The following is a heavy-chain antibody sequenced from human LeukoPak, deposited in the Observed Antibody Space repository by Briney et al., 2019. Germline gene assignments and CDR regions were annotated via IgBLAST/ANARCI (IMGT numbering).Heavy chain of an antibody. J-gene: IGHJ4*02. D-gene: IGHD6-19*01. CDR1: GGSISSYY. CDR3: ARGIAVADPYFDY. V-gene: IGHV4-59*01. Sequence: PSETLSLTCTVSGGSISSYYWSWIRQPPGKGLEWIGYIYYSGSTNYNPSLKSRVTISVDTSKNQFSLKLSSVTAADTAVYYCARGIAVADPYFDYWGQGTLVTVSS. CDR2: IYYSGST.